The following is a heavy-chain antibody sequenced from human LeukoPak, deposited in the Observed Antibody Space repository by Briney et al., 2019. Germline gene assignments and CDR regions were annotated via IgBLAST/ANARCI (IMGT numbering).Heavy chain of an antibody. J-gene: IGHJ4*02. Sequence: GGSLRLSCAASGFTFSSYAMSWVRQAPGKGLEWVSHITSSSSNIYYADSVKGRFTISRDNAKNALYLQMNSLRDEDTAVYYCATSGNYYLEYWGQGTLVTVSS. V-gene: IGHV3-48*02. CDR1: GFTFSSYA. D-gene: IGHD1-26*01. CDR2: ITSSSSNI. CDR3: ATSGNYYLEY.